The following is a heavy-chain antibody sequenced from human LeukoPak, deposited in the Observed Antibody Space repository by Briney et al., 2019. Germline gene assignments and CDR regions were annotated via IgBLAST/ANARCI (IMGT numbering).Heavy chain of an antibody. CDR3: ARGSIAIYYYGSRGYFDY. J-gene: IGHJ4*02. CDR1: GFTFHDYG. D-gene: IGHD3-22*01. CDR2: LNWNGGST. V-gene: IGHV3-20*04. Sequence: GGSLRLSCVGSGFTFHDYGMSWVRQAPGXGLEWVSGLNWNGGSTGYADSVKGRFTISRGNAKNSLYLQMNSLRAEDTAFYYCARGSIAIYYYGSRGYFDYWGRGTLVTVSS.